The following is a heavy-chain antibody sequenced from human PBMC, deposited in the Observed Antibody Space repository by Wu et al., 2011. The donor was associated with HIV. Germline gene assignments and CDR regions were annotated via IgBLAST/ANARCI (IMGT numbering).Heavy chain of an antibody. J-gene: IGHJ4*02. D-gene: IGHD2-15*01. Sequence: QVQLVQSGAEVKKPGSSVRVSCEASGGTFSTYTVIWVRQATGQGLEWMGWMNPNSGNTGYAQKLQGRVAITRNTSISTAYMELSSLRSEDTAVYYCARGEVVLGNWGQGTLVTVSS. CDR1: GGTFSTYT. CDR3: ARGEVVLGN. CDR2: MNPNSGNT. V-gene: IGHV1-8*03.